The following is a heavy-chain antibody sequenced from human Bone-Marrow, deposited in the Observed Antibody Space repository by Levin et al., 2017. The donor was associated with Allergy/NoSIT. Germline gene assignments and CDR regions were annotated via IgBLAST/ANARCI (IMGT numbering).Heavy chain of an antibody. CDR1: GYSFTSYW. CDR3: ARHGLRGILPMDV. D-gene: IGHD3-9*01. CDR2: VFPRDSDA. Sequence: PGGSLRLSCRGSGYSFTSYWIAWVRQMPGKGLEWMGIVFPRDSDARYSPSFQGQVTMSADKSISTAYLQWNSLKASDTAMYYCARHGLRGILPMDVWGQGTTVTVSS. J-gene: IGHJ6*02. V-gene: IGHV5-51*01.